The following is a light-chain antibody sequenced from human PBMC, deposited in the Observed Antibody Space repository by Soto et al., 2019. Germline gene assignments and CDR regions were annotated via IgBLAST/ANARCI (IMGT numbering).Light chain of an antibody. CDR1: SGHSSYA. V-gene: IGLV4-69*01. Sequence: QPVLTQSPSASASLGASVKLTCTLSSGHSSYAIAWQQQQPEKGPRYLMKLNSDGSHSKGDGIPDRFSGSSSGAERYLTISSLQSEDEADYYCQTWGTGIVVFGGGTKLTVL. CDR2: LNSDGSH. CDR3: QTWGTGIVV. J-gene: IGLJ2*01.